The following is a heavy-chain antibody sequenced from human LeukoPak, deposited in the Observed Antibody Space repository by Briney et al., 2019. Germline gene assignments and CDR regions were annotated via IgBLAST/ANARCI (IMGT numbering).Heavy chain of an antibody. CDR2: INGSGGST. CDR1: GFTFSSNA. Sequence: GGPLDPSVQPSGFTFSSNAMSWVRQAPGKGLEGVSAINGSGGSTYHADSVKGRFTISRDNSKNTLYLQMNSLRAEDTAIYYCAKGRGMTTVTTVDHWGQGTLVTVSA. J-gene: IGHJ4*02. CDR3: AKGRGMTTVTTVDH. V-gene: IGHV3-23*01. D-gene: IGHD4-17*01.